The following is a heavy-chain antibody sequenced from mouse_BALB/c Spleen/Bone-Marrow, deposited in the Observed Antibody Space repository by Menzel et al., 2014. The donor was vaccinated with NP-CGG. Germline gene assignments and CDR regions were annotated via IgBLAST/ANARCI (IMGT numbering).Heavy chain of an antibody. CDR2: IWGDGST. J-gene: IGHJ4*01. D-gene: IGHD2-3*01. CDR3: ARHDRYEDVMDY. V-gene: IGHV2-6-2*01. CDR1: GFSLTNYG. Sequence: QVQLKESGPDLVAPSQSLSITSTVSGFSLTNYGVHWVRQPPGKGLEWLIVIWGDGSTTYNSALKSRLSISKYNSKSXVFLKMNSIQADDTAMYYCARHDRYEDVMDYWGQGTSLTVSS.